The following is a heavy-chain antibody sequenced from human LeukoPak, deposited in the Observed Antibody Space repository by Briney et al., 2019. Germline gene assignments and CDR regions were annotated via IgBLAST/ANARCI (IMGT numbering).Heavy chain of an antibody. CDR2: IIPIFGTV. D-gene: IGHD3-3*01. CDR1: GGTFSSYA. V-gene: IGHV1-69*05. CDR3: ATGSRFLENFDY. J-gene: IGHJ4*02. Sequence: SVKVSCKASGGTFSSYAISWVRQAPGQGLEWMGGIIPIFGTVNYAQKFQGRVTITTDESTSTAYMELSSLRSEDTAVYYCATGSRFLENFDYWGQGTLVTVSS.